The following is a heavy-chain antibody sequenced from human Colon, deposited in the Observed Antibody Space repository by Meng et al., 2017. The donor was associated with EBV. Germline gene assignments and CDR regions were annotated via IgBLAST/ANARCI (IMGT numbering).Heavy chain of an antibody. V-gene: IGHV4-4*02. CDR2: IYHSGST. J-gene: IGHJ4*02. CDR3: ARVGAYCGGDCYHPR. CDR1: GGSLSSRNW. D-gene: IGHD2-21*02. Sequence: GDRRGSGPGVGKPSGTLSLTCAVTGGSLSSRNWWSWVRQPPGKGLEWIGEIYHSGSTNYNPSLKSRVTISVDESKNQFSLRLSSVTAADTAVYYCARVGAYCGGDCYHPRWGQGTLVTVSS.